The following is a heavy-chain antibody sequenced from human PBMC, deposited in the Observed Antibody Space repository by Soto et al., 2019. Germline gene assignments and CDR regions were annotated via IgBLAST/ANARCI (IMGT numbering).Heavy chain of an antibody. CDR2: IYYSGST. CDR3: ARARLWSGYFEY. V-gene: IGHV4-31*03. CDR1: GGSISSGGYY. D-gene: IGHD3-10*01. Sequence: QVQLQESGPGLVKPSQTLSLTCTVSGGSISSGGYYWSWIRQHPGKGLEWIGYIYYSGSTYYNPSLKRRVTMSVDTYKIQFCLKLSSVTAADTAVYYCARARLWSGYFEYWGQGTLVTVSS. J-gene: IGHJ4*02.